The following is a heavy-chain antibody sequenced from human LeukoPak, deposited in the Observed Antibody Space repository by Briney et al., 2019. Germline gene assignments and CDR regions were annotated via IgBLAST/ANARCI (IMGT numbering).Heavy chain of an antibody. Sequence: GGSLRLSCVASGFTFSNYAMHWVRQAPEKGLEWVSGINWIGGSTGYADSVKGRFTISRDNAKHSLYLQMNSLRAEDTALYFCARGKWSGALYHYLYKDLGGKGTTVTVSS. CDR1: GFTFSNYA. J-gene: IGHJ6*03. V-gene: IGHV3-20*04. CDR3: ARGKWSGALYHYLYKDL. D-gene: IGHD2-15*01. CDR2: INWIGGST.